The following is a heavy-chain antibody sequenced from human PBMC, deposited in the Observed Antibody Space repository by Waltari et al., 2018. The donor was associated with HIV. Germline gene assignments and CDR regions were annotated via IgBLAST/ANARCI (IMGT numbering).Heavy chain of an antibody. Sequence: QVQLVQSGAEVKKPGSSVKVSCKASGGTFSSYAISWVRQAPGQGLEWMGGIIPIFGTANYAQKFQGRVTITADKSTSTAYMELSSLRSEDTAVYYCARDPGPVFWSGYPEGWFDPWGQGTLVTVSS. CDR1: GGTFSSYA. V-gene: IGHV1-69*06. CDR3: ARDPGPVFWSGYPEGWFDP. CDR2: IIPIFGTA. J-gene: IGHJ5*02. D-gene: IGHD3-3*01.